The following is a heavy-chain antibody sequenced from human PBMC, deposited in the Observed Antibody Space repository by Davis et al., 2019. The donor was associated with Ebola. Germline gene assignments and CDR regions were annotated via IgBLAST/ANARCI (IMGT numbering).Heavy chain of an antibody. CDR3: ARSIAVAGRNLVPLYYFDY. V-gene: IGHV3-64D*06. CDR2: ISSNGGST. D-gene: IGHD6-19*01. CDR1: GFTFSTYA. J-gene: IGHJ4*02. Sequence: GESLKISCSASGFTFSTYAMHWVRQAPGKGLEYVSAISSNGGSTYYADSVKGRFTISRDNSKNTLYLQMSSLRAEDTAVYYCARSIAVAGRNLVPLYYFDYWGQGTLVTVSS.